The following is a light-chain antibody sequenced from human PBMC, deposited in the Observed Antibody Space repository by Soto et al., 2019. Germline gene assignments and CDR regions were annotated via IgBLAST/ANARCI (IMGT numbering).Light chain of an antibody. V-gene: IGLV2-14*01. CDR1: SSDVGAYDY. Sequence: QSVLTQPASVSGSPGQSIALSCTGTSSDVGAYDYVSWYQQHPGKAPKLMIYDVKYRPSGVSNRFSGSKSGNTASLTISGLQAEDEADYYCSSYTSSSSVIFGGGTKVTVL. CDR2: DVK. CDR3: SSYTSSSSVI. J-gene: IGLJ2*01.